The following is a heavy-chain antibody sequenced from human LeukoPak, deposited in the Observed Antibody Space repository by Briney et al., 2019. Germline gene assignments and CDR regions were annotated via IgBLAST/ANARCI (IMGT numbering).Heavy chain of an antibody. Sequence: SETLSLTCAVYGGSFSGYYWSWIRQPPGKGLEWIGEINHSGSTNYNPSLKSRVTISVDMSKNQFSLKLSSVTAADTAVYYCARLSSGWLFDPWGQGTLVTVSS. CDR3: ARLSSGWLFDP. V-gene: IGHV4-34*01. D-gene: IGHD6-19*01. J-gene: IGHJ5*02. CDR1: GGSFSGYY. CDR2: INHSGST.